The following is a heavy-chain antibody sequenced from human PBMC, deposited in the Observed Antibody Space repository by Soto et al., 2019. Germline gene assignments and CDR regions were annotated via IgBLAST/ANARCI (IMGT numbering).Heavy chain of an antibody. CDR2: IYWNDDK. J-gene: IGHJ4*02. Sequence: QITLKESGPTLVRPTQTLTLTCTFSGFSLSTSGLGVGWIRQPPGKALEWLALIYWNDDKRYSPSLKARLTMTKETCKNQVVLTMTNMDPVDTATYYCAHRPSGWYLFDYWGEGTLVTVSS. CDR3: AHRPSGWYLFDY. V-gene: IGHV2-5*01. D-gene: IGHD6-19*01. CDR1: GFSLSTSGLG.